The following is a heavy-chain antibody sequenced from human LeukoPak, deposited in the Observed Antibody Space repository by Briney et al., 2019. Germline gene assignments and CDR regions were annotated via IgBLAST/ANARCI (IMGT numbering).Heavy chain of an antibody. V-gene: IGHV3-23*01. CDR3: AKLSGYPGAY. Sequence: SCKASGGTFSSYAMSWVSQAPGKGLEWVSDITGGGGSTYYADSVKGRFTISRDNSKNTLYLQMNSLRAEDTAVYFCAKLSGYPGAYWGQGTLVTVSS. D-gene: IGHD3-22*01. CDR1: GGTFSSYA. J-gene: IGHJ4*02. CDR2: ITGGGGST.